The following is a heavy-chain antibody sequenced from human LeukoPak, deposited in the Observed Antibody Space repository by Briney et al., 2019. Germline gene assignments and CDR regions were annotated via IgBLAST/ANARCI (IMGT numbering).Heavy chain of an antibody. D-gene: IGHD3-3*01. Sequence: GGSLRLSCAASTFTFSRYWMHWVRQAPGKGLVWVSRINSDGTNTYYADSVKGRFTISRDNTKNTLYLQTNSLRTEDTAVYYCARDRAAFGVVQVGYWGQGTLVTVSS. V-gene: IGHV3-74*01. CDR3: ARDRAAFGVVQVGY. CDR1: TFTFSRYW. J-gene: IGHJ4*02. CDR2: INSDGTNT.